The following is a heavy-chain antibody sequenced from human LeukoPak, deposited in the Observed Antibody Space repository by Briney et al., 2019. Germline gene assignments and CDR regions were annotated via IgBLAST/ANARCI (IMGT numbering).Heavy chain of an antibody. Sequence: SETLSLTCAVYGGSFSGYYWSWIRQPPGKGLEWIGEINHSGSTNYNPSLKSRVTISVDTSKNQFSLKLSSVTAADTAVYYCARGYCSSTSCPTHYYYMDVWGKGTTATVSS. CDR2: INHSGST. CDR1: GGSFSGYY. V-gene: IGHV4-34*01. D-gene: IGHD2-2*01. J-gene: IGHJ6*03. CDR3: ARGYCSSTSCPTHYYYMDV.